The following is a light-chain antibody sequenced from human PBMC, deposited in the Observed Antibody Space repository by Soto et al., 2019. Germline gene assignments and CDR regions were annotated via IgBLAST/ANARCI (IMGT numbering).Light chain of an antibody. V-gene: IGLV2-23*01. Sequence: QSVLTQPASLSGSPGQSITISCTGTSSDIGAYDHVSWYQQHPGKAPKFMIYGGSKRPSGVSNRFSGSKSGNTASLTISGLQAEDEADYYCCSYAGSSPYVFGTGTKVTVL. J-gene: IGLJ1*01. CDR3: CSYAGSSPYV. CDR1: SSDIGAYDH. CDR2: GGS.